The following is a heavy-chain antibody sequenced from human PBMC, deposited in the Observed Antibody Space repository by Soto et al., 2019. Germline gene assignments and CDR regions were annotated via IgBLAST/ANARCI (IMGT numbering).Heavy chain of an antibody. V-gene: IGHV3-53*01. J-gene: IGHJ4*02. CDR1: GLTVITYY. CDR2: IYRGGNT. Sequence: GVLRLSCAASGLTVITYYMTWVRQAPGKGLEWVSVIYRGGNTYHADSVQGRFSISRDNSKNTVDLQMNNLRAKDTAMYYCASVGYCSTTTCPPAWGQGTLVTVSS. CDR3: ASVGYCSTTTCPPA. D-gene: IGHD2-2*01.